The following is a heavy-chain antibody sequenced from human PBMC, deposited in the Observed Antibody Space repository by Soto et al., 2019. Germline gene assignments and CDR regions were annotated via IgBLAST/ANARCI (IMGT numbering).Heavy chain of an antibody. Sequence: GASVNVSCKTSGYTFSNYGITWVRQAPGQPLEWLSLYSDGTNYAQKFQGRVSMTTDTSTTTAYMELRSLRSDDTAVYYCARVVPGAEAWFGPWGQGTLVTVSS. CDR2: LYSDGT. V-gene: IGHV1-18*01. CDR3: ARVVPGAEAWFGP. D-gene: IGHD2-2*01. J-gene: IGHJ5*02. CDR1: GYTFSNYG.